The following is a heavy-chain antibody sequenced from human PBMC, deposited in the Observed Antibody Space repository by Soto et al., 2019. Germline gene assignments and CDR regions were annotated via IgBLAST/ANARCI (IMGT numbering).Heavy chain of an antibody. CDR2: ISSGSAI. Sequence: GGSLRLSCAASGFTFSSYGMNWVRQAPGKGVEWVSYISSGSAIYYADSVKGRFTISRDNSKNTLYLQMNSLRAEDTAVYYCARDSSGYSAFDIWGQGAMVTVS. V-gene: IGHV3-48*01. CDR1: GFTFSSYG. CDR3: ARDSSGYSAFDI. D-gene: IGHD3-22*01. J-gene: IGHJ3*02.